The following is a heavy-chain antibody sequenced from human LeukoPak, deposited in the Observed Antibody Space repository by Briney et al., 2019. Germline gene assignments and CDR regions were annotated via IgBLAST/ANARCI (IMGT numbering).Heavy chain of an antibody. Sequence: ASVKVSCKASGYIFNNYGVSWVRQASGQGLEWMGWISVNNGNTNYAQKFQGRVTMTADTSTTTAYMEVRSLRSDDTAVYFCARQQYRQLDFWGQGTLVTVST. V-gene: IGHV1-18*01. CDR3: ARQQYRQLDF. J-gene: IGHJ4*02. CDR1: GYIFNNYG. CDR2: ISVNNGNT. D-gene: IGHD2-2*01.